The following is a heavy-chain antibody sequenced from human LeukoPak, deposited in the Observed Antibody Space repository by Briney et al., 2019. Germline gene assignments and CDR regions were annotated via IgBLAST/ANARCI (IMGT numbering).Heavy chain of an antibody. D-gene: IGHD3-10*01. Sequence: GGSLRLSCAASGFTFSSYWMHWVRQAPGKGLVWVSRINSDGSSTSYADSVKGRFTISRDNSKNTLYLQMNSLRVEDTAVYYCAKGYGSGSSTYHFDYWGQGTLVTVSS. CDR1: GFTFSSYW. J-gene: IGHJ4*02. CDR3: AKGYGSGSSTYHFDY. CDR2: INSDGSST. V-gene: IGHV3-74*01.